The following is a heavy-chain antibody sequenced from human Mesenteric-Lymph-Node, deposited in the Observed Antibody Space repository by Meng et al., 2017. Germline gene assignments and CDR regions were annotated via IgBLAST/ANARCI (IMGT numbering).Heavy chain of an antibody. D-gene: IGHD1-7*01. CDR1: GDSIRSDIW. Sequence: QVQLQGWGPGLGKPSQTLSLTCTVSGDSIRSDIWGSWVRQPPGKGLEWIGEVYHRGDTNYNPSLKSRVDISVDKSKNQFYLSLFSVTAADTAVYYCGRDQGRELINHWGQGTLVTVSS. CDR2: VYHRGDT. CDR3: GRDQGRELINH. J-gene: IGHJ4*02. V-gene: IGHV4-4*02.